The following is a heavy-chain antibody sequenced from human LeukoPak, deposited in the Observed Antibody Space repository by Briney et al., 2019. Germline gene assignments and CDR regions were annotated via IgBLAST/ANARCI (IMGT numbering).Heavy chain of an antibody. V-gene: IGHV4-61*02. Sequence: PSETLSLTCTVSGGSISSGSYYWCWIRQPAGKGLEWIGRIYTSGSTNYNPSLKSRVTISADTSKNQFSLKLTSVTAADTAVYYCARDGDSGDYAYWSQGTLVTVSS. CDR3: ARDGDSGDYAY. CDR2: IYTSGST. J-gene: IGHJ4*02. D-gene: IGHD4-17*01. CDR1: GGSISSGSYY.